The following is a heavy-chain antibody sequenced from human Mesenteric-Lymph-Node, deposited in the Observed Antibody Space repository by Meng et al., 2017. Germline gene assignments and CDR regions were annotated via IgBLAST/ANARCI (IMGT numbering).Heavy chain of an antibody. Sequence: GESLKISCAASGFTFSSYAMHWVRQAPGKGLEWVSAISGSGGSTYYADSVKGRFTISRDNSKNTLYLQMNSLRAEDTAVYYCAKDLGGVVDPGWFDPWGQGTLVTVSS. D-gene: IGHD2-15*01. CDR1: GFTFSSYA. CDR3: AKDLGGVVDPGWFDP. V-gene: IGHV3-23*01. CDR2: ISGSGGST. J-gene: IGHJ5*02.